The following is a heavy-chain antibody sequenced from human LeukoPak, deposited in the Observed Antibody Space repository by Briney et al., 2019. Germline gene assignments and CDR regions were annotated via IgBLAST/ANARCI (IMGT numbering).Heavy chain of an antibody. J-gene: IGHJ3*02. D-gene: IGHD2-2*01. CDR3: VRGVGSSTSCYVRAFDI. CDR2: IKCDGSEK. V-gene: IGHV3-52*01. Sequence: QTGGSLRLSCAASGFTFSNSWMHWVCQAPEKGLEWVADIKCDGSEKCYVDSVKGRLTISRDNAKNSLYLQVNSLRAEDMTVYYCVRGVGSSTSCYVRAFDIWGQGTMATVSS. CDR1: GFTFSNSW.